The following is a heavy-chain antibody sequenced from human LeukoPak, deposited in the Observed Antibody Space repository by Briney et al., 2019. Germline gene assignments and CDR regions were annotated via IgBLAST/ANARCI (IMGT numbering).Heavy chain of an antibody. Sequence: GGSLRLSCAASGFTFSSCAMTWVRQAPGKGLEWVSSLSGSGASTFYADSVKGRFTISRDNSKNTLSLQMSSLRAEDAAVYFCAKYLGKYSYGYSGLDYWGQGTLVTVSS. CDR2: LSGSGAST. V-gene: IGHV3-23*01. CDR3: AKYLGKYSYGYSGLDY. D-gene: IGHD5-18*01. CDR1: GFTFSSCA. J-gene: IGHJ4*02.